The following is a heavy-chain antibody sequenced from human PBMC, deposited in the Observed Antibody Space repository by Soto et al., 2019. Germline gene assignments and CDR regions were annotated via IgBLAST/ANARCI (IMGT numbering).Heavy chain of an antibody. CDR3: ARLKGFTLMDV. V-gene: IGHV4-39*01. CDR2: VYYSVST. J-gene: IGHJ6*04. Sequence: SETLSLTCTVSGGSISSSSYYWGWILHPPGKGLEWIGNVYYSVSTCYNPSLKSRVTISVDTSKNQFSLRLRSVTAADTAVYYCARLKGFTLMDVWGKGNTVTVSS. CDR1: GGSISSSSYY.